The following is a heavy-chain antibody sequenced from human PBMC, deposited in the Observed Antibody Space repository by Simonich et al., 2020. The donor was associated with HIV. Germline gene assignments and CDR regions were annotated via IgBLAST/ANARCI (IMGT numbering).Heavy chain of an antibody. V-gene: IGHV4-39*01. Sequence: IKRRGTISVDTSKNQFSLKLTSVTAADTAVYYCARQSGYVDAFDTWGQGTMVTVSS. D-gene: IGHD5-12*01. CDR3: ARQSGYVDAFDT. J-gene: IGHJ3*02.